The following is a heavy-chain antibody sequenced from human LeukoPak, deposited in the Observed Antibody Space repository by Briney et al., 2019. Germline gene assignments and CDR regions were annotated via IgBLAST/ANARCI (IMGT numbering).Heavy chain of an antibody. CDR3: ARVSGYCSDGVCRFDY. CDR1: GGSSTGYY. J-gene: IGHJ4*02. V-gene: IGHV4-34*01. Sequence: PSETLSLTCAVYGGSSTGYYWSWIRQPPGKGLEWIGEINDSGNTNYSPSLESRITISVDTSKNQFSLNLNSVTAADTAVYYCARVSGYCSDGVCRFDYWGQGALVTVSS. CDR2: INDSGNT. D-gene: IGHD2-8*01.